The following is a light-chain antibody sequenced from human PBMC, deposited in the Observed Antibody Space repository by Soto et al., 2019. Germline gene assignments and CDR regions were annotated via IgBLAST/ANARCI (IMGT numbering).Light chain of an antibody. V-gene: IGKV2-28*01. Sequence: DIVMTQSPLSPPVTPGEAASISCRSSQSLLHSNGYNFLDWYLQKPGQSPQLLIFLGSNRASGVPDRFSGSGSGTDFTLKISRVEAEDVGTYYCMQALQTPRTFGGGTKVEIK. CDR1: QSLLHSNGYNF. CDR3: MQALQTPRT. CDR2: LGS. J-gene: IGKJ4*01.